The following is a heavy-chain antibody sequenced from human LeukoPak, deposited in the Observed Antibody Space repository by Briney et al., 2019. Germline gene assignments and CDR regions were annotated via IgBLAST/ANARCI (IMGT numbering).Heavy chain of an antibody. V-gene: IGHV1-46*01. Sequence: ASVKVSCKASVYTFPSYFMHWVRQAPGQRLEWMGIINPTGGSTTYAQKFQGRVTMTRDTSTSTVYMELSSLRSDDTAVYYCARTAARRFDYWGQGTLVAVSS. CDR2: INPTGGST. D-gene: IGHD6-6*01. CDR3: ARTAARRFDY. J-gene: IGHJ4*02. CDR1: VYTFPSYF.